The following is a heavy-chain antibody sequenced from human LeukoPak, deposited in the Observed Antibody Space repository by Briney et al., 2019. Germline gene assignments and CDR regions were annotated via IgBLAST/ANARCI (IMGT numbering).Heavy chain of an antibody. CDR2: ISYDGSNK. J-gene: IGHJ5*02. Sequence: GGSLRLSCAASGFTFSSYWMHWVRQAPGKGLEWVAVISYDGSNKYYADSVKGRFTISRDNSKNTLYLQMNSLRAEDTAVYYCAKAYQGNSNWFDPWGQGTLVTVSS. CDR1: GFTFSSYW. CDR3: AKAYQGNSNWFDP. D-gene: IGHD2-2*01. V-gene: IGHV3-30*18.